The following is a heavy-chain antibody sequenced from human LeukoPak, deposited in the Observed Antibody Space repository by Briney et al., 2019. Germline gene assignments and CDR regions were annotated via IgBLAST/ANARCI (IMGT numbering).Heavy chain of an antibody. D-gene: IGHD3-16*01. Sequence: GGSLRLSCAASGFTFSSYSMNWVRQAPGKGLEWVSYISSGSGPIFYADSVKGRFTISRDNAKNSLYLQMNSLRAEDTAVYYCAREARGGDARGQGTLVTVSS. CDR3: AREARGGDA. CDR2: ISSGSGPI. V-gene: IGHV3-48*04. CDR1: GFTFSSYS. J-gene: IGHJ4*02.